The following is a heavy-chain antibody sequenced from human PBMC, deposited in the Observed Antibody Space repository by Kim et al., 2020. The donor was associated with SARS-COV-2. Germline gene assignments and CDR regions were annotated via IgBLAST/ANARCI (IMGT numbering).Heavy chain of an antibody. CDR1: GGSISSSSYY. V-gene: IGHV4-39*07. CDR2: IYYSGST. CDR3: ARDNRWCSSTSCQSISVDY. J-gene: IGHJ4*02. Sequence: SETLSLTCTVSGGSISSSSYYWGWIRQPPGKGLEWIGSIYYSGSTYYNPSLKSRVTISVDTSKNQFSLKLSSVTAADTAVYYCARDNRWCSSTSCQSISVDYWGQGTLVTVSS. D-gene: IGHD2-2*01.